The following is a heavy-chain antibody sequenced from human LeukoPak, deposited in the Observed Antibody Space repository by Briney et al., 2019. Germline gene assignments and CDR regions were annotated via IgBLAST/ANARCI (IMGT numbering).Heavy chain of an antibody. CDR3: ARDRGPRTNNYYYGMDV. V-gene: IGHV1-2*02. CDR2: INPNSGDT. D-gene: IGHD3-10*01. CDR1: GYIFIGYH. J-gene: IGHJ6*02. Sequence: SVPVSCKASGYIFIGYHMHWVGQAPGRGRDGMGWINPNSGDTNYAKKFQGSVTMTRDTSISTDYMELSRLRSDDPAAYYCARDRGPRTNNYYYGMDVWGQGTTVTVSS.